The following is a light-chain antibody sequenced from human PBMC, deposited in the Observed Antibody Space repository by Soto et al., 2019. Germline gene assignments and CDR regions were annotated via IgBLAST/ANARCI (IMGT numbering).Light chain of an antibody. J-gene: IGLJ1*01. CDR2: EVS. CDR3: CSYASRSTFV. Sequence: QSVLTQPASVSGSPGQSITISCTGTSSDVGSYNLVSWYKQHPGKAPKLMIYEVSERPSGVSNRFSGSRSGNTASLTISGLQAEDEADYYCCSYASRSTFVFGTGTKVTV. V-gene: IGLV2-23*02. CDR1: SSDVGSYNL.